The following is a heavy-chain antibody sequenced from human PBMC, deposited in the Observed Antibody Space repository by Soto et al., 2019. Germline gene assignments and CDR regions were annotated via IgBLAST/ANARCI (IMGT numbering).Heavy chain of an antibody. CDR2: IYYSGST. CDR1: GGSISSYY. Sequence: QVQLQESGPGLVKPSETLSLTCTVSGGSISSYYWSWIRQPPGKGLEWIGYIYYSGSTNYNPSLKSRVTISVDTSKNQFSLKLSSVTAADTAVYYCARGRDIVVVPAAIGWFDPWGQGTLVTVSS. V-gene: IGHV4-59*01. D-gene: IGHD2-2*01. J-gene: IGHJ5*02. CDR3: ARGRDIVVVPAAIGWFDP.